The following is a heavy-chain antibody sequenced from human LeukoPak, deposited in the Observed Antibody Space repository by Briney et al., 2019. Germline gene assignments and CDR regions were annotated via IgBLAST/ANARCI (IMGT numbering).Heavy chain of an antibody. D-gene: IGHD6-13*01. V-gene: IGHV3-73*01. J-gene: IGHJ6*02. Sequence: PGGSLKLSCAASGFTFSGSAMHWVRQASGKGLEWVGRIRSKANSYATAYAASVKGRFTISRDDSKNTAYLQMNSLKTEDTAVYYCTSVPGIAAAGTISHYYGMDVWGQGTTVTVSS. CDR2: IRSKANSYAT. CDR1: GFTFSGSA. CDR3: TSVPGIAAAGTISHYYGMDV.